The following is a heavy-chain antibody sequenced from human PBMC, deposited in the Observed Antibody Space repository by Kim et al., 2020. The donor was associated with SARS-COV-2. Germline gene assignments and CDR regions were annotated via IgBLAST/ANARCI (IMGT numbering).Heavy chain of an antibody. CDR2: ISGSHST. J-gene: IGHJ6*02. CDR3: AKVDCSSTSCTFSYYYYGMDV. D-gene: IGHD2-2*01. CDR1: GFTFNNYA. V-gene: IGHV3-23*01. Sequence: GGSLRLSCAASGFTFNNYAMSWFRQAPGTGLEWVSSISGSHSTYYADSVRGRFSISRDNSQSTLYLQMNSLRTEDTAVYYCAKVDCSSTSCTFSYYYYGMDVWGQGTTVTVSS.